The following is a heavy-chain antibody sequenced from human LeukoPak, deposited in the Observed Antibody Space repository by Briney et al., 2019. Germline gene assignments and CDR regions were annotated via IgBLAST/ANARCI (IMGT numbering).Heavy chain of an antibody. D-gene: IGHD3-3*01. CDR1: GFTVSSNY. V-gene: IGHV3-53*01. CDR3: ARDEEWPIFDS. J-gene: IGHJ4*02. CDR2: TYSNGRT. Sequence: GGSLRLSCAASGFTVSSNYMSWVRQAPGKGLEWVSVTYSNGRTYYADSVKGRFTISRDISKNTLYLQMNSLRAEDTAVYYCARDEEWPIFDSWGQGTLVTVSS.